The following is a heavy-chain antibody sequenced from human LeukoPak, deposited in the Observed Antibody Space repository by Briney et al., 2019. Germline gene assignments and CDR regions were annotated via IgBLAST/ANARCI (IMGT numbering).Heavy chain of an antibody. CDR2: IYYSGST. CDR1: GDCISSYY. D-gene: IGHD3-10*01. CDR3: ARDSGARFDY. Sequence: SETLSLTCTVSGDCISSYYWTWIRQPPGKGLEWMGYIYYSGSTKYNPSLKSRVTISVDTSKNQFSLKLSSVTAADTAIYYCARDSGARFDYWGQGTLVTVSS. J-gene: IGHJ4*02. V-gene: IGHV4-59*01.